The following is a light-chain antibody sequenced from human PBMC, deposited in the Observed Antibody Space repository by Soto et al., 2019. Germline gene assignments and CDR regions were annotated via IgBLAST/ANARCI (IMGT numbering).Light chain of an antibody. V-gene: IGKV1-9*01. Sequence: DIQLTQSPPFLSASVGERVTVTCRASQTINNYLAWFRKKEGKAPEFLIYPASTLQGGVPSRFSGHGFGINFTLTISSLQPEDFATYYCQQLRAYPHTFGQGTKLDIK. J-gene: IGKJ2*01. CDR1: QTINNY. CDR2: PAS. CDR3: QQLRAYPHT.